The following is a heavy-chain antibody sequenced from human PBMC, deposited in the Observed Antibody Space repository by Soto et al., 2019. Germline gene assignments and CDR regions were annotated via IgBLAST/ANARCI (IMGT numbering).Heavy chain of an antibody. J-gene: IGHJ4*02. Sequence: QVQLVQSGAEVKKPGASVKVSCKASGYTFTGYYMNWVRQAPGQGLEWMGWINPNSGGTNYAQKFQGRVTMTRDTSISTAYMELSRLRSDDTAVYYCARAGGFTMVRGVIISRDYWGQGTLVTVSS. CDR2: INPNSGGT. CDR1: GYTFTGYY. CDR3: ARAGGFTMVRGVIISRDY. V-gene: IGHV1-2*02. D-gene: IGHD3-10*01.